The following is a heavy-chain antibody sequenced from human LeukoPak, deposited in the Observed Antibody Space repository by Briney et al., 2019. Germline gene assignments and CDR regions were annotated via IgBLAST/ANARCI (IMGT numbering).Heavy chain of an antibody. J-gene: IGHJ5*02. V-gene: IGHV4-59*01. Sequence: SETLSLTCTVSGGSISSYYWSWIRQPPGKGLEWIGYIYYSGSTNYNPSLKSRVTISVDTSKNQFSPKLSSVTAADTAVYYCAAPVDYGSGSYLSWGQGTLVTVSS. CDR3: AAPVDYGSGSYLS. D-gene: IGHD3-10*01. CDR1: GGSISSYY. CDR2: IYYSGST.